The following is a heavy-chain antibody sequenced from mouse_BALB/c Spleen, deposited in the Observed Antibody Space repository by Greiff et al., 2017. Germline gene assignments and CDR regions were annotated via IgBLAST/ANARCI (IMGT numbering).Heavy chain of an antibody. D-gene: IGHD1-1*01. J-gene: IGHJ2*01. Sequence: QVQLKESGPGLVAPSQSLSITCTVSGFSLTSYGVHWVRQPPGKGLEWLGVIWAGGSTNYNSTLMSRLSISKDNSKSQVFLKMNSLQTDDTATYYCAREILGYFDYWGQGTTLTVSS. CDR1: GFSLTSYG. V-gene: IGHV2-9*02. CDR2: IWAGGST. CDR3: AREILGYFDY.